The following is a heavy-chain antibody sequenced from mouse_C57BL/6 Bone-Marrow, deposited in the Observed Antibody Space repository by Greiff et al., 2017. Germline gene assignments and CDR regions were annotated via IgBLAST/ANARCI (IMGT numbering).Heavy chain of an antibody. CDR2: INPNNGGT. J-gene: IGHJ4*01. CDR3: ARDYYGSSYVRAMDY. D-gene: IGHD1-1*01. CDR1: GDTFTDYY. V-gene: IGHV1-26*01. Sequence: VQLQQSGPELVKPGASVKISCKASGDTFTDYYMNWVKQSHGKSLEWIGDINPNNGGTSYNQKFKGKATLTVDKSSSTAYMELRSLTSEDSAVYYCARDYYGSSYVRAMDYWGQGTSVTVSS.